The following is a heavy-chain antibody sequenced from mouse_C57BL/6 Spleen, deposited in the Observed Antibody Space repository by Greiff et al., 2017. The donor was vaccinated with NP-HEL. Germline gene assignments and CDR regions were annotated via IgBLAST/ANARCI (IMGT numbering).Heavy chain of an antibody. CDR1: GFTFSDYG. CDR3: AREGYYGPYAMDY. J-gene: IGHJ4*01. Sequence: EVQRVESGGGLVKPGGSLKLSCAASGFTFSDYGMHWVRQAPEKGLEWVAYISSGSSTIYYADTVKGRFTISRDNAKNTLFLQMTSRRSEDTAMYYCAREGYYGPYAMDYWGQGTSVTVSS. CDR2: ISSGSSTI. V-gene: IGHV5-17*01. D-gene: IGHD1-2*01.